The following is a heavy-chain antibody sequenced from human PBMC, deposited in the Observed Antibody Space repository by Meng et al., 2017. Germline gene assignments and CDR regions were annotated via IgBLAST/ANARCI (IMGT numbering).Heavy chain of an antibody. Sequence: EMQLVVSGGCLVHPWGSLSLSFAASCFTFNNYWMNWVRQVPGKGLVWVSRISGDGSITNYADSVKGRFTISRDNAKNTLYLQMNSLRPEDTAVYYCLDEAPRSDYWGQGSLVTVSS. V-gene: IGHV3-74*01. CDR1: CFTFNNYW. CDR3: LDEAPRSDY. D-gene: IGHD1-1*01. J-gene: IGHJ4*02. CDR2: ISGDGSIT.